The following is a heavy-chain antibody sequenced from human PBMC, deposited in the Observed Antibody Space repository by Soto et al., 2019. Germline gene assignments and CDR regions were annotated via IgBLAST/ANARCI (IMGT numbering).Heavy chain of an antibody. D-gene: IGHD6-6*01. CDR3: ARARIQYSSSSGFDY. Sequence: SETLSLTCTVSGGSISSGGYYWSWIRQHPGKGLEWIGFIYYSGSTYYNPSLKSRVTISVDTSKNQFSLKLSSVTAADTAVYYCARARIQYSSSSGFDYWGQGTLVTVSS. CDR2: IYYSGST. CDR1: GGSISSGGYY. V-gene: IGHV4-31*03. J-gene: IGHJ4*02.